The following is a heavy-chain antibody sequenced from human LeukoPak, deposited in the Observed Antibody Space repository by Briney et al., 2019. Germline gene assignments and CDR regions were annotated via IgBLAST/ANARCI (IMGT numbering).Heavy chain of an antibody. D-gene: IGHD2-15*01. J-gene: IGHJ4*02. CDR1: GFTFSSYG. Sequence: GRSLRLSCAASGFTFSSYGMHWVRQAPGKGLEWVAVIWYDGSNKYYADSVKGRFTISKDNSKNTLYLQMTSLRAEDTAVYYCARDLGYCSGGSCYPRGFDYWGQGTLVTVSS. CDR2: IWYDGSNK. V-gene: IGHV3-33*01. CDR3: ARDLGYCSGGSCYPRGFDY.